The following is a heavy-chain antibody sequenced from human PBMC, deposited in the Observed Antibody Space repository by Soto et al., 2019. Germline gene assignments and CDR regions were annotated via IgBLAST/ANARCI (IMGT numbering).Heavy chain of an antibody. CDR2: ISTSRSYI. V-gene: IGHV3-21*01. CDR3: AREGFDSSGYYRGLDY. CDR1: GFTFSSYS. Sequence: EVLLVESGGGLVKPGGSLRLSCAASGFTFSSYSMNWVRQAPGKGLERVSSISTSRSYIYYADSVKGRFTISRDNAKNSLYLKMNSLRAEDTAVYYCAREGFDSSGYYRGLDYWGQGTLVTVAS. D-gene: IGHD3-22*01. J-gene: IGHJ4*02.